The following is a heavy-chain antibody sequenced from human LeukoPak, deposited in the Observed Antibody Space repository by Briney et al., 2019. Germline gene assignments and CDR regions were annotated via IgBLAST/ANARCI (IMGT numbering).Heavy chain of an antibody. CDR2: IYYSGST. V-gene: IGHV4-59*08. Sequence: SETLSLTCTVSGDSFRSYYWSWIRQPPGKGLEWIGYIYYSGSTYYNPSLKSRVTISVDTSKNQFSLKLSSVTAADTAVYYCARAEYYYDSRAQGAFDIWGQGTMVTVSS. D-gene: IGHD3-22*01. CDR1: GDSFRSYY. CDR3: ARAEYYYDSRAQGAFDI. J-gene: IGHJ3*02.